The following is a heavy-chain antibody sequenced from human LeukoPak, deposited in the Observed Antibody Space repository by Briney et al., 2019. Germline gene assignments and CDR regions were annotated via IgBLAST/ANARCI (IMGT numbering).Heavy chain of an antibody. V-gene: IGHV4-59*11. D-gene: IGHD1-14*01. CDR3: ARDSPGTTLGY. Sequence: SETLSLTCTVSGGSISSHNWSWIRQPPGKGLEWIGYIYYSGSTNYNPSLKSRVTISVDTSKNQYSLKLSSVTAADTAVYYCARDSPGTTLGYWGQGTLVTVSS. CDR1: GGSISSHN. J-gene: IGHJ4*02. CDR2: IYYSGST.